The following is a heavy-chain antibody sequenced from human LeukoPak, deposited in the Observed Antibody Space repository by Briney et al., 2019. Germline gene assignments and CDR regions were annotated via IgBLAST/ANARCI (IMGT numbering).Heavy chain of an antibody. V-gene: IGHV3-21*01. Sequence: GGSLRLSCAASGFTFSSYSMNWVRQAPGKGLEWVSSISSSSSYIYYADSVKGRFTISRDNSKNTLYLQMNSLRAEDTAVYYCARDFGDYYDSSGLNWFDPWGQGTLVTVSS. CDR2: ISSSSSYI. CDR3: ARDFGDYYDSSGLNWFDP. D-gene: IGHD3-22*01. J-gene: IGHJ5*02. CDR1: GFTFSSYS.